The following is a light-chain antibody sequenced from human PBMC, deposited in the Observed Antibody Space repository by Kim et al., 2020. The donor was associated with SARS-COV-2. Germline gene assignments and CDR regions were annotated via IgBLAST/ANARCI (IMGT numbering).Light chain of an antibody. V-gene: IGLV1-44*01. CDR3: STWDDSLNGPV. CDR2: SNN. Sequence: PRVPISCSGSSSNLGSNTVTWYQQLPETAPKLPIYSNNQRPSGVPDRFSGSKSGTSASLAISGLQSEDEADYYCSTWDDSLNGPVFGGGTQLTVL. CDR1: SSNLGSNT. J-gene: IGLJ2*01.